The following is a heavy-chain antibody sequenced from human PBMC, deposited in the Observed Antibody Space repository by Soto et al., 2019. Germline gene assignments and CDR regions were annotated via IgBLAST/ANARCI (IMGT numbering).Heavy chain of an antibody. J-gene: IGHJ4*02. CDR2: VYYSGST. Sequence: PSETMSDTCTVSGGTTVSGDKCRSWIRQPPGKGLEWIGYVYYSGSTYYNPSLKSRVTMPVDTSKNQFALKLRSVTAADTAVYYCARRYGSCFDYWGQGTLVTVSS. CDR3: ARRYGSCFDY. V-gene: IGHV4-30-4*01. CDR1: GGTTVSGDKC. D-gene: IGHD5-18*01.